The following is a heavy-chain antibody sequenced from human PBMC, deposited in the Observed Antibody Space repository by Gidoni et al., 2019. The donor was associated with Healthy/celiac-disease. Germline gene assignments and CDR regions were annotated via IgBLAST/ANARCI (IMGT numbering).Heavy chain of an antibody. CDR2: INPNSGGT. CDR1: GYTFTGYY. CDR3: ARGDMITFGGVIVIHYYGMDV. D-gene: IGHD3-16*02. Sequence: QVQLVQSGAEVKKPGASVKVSCKASGYTFTGYYMHWVRQAPGQGLDWRGWINPNSGGTNYAQKVKGWVTMTRDTSIRTAYMELRRRRSDDTAVYYCARGDMITFGGVIVIHYYGMDVWGQGTTVTVSS. V-gene: IGHV1-2*04. J-gene: IGHJ6*02.